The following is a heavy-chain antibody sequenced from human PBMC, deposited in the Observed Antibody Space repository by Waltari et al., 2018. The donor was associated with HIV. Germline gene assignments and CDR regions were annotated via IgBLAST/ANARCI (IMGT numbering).Heavy chain of an antibody. D-gene: IGHD5-18*01. Sequence: EVQLVESGGGLVKPGGSLRLSCAASGFTFSNAWMSWVRQAPGKGLEWVGRIKSKTEGGTTDYAAPVKGRFTISRDDSKNTLYLQMNSLKTEDTAVYYCTTGHSLSYSYGLYYFDYWGQGTLVTVSS. J-gene: IGHJ4*02. CDR1: GFTFSNAW. V-gene: IGHV3-15*01. CDR3: TTGHSLSYSYGLYYFDY. CDR2: IKSKTEGGTT.